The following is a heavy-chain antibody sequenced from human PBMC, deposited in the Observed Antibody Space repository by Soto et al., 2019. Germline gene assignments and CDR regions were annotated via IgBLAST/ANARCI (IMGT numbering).Heavy chain of an antibody. Sequence: QLQLQESGPGLVKPSETLSLTCTVSGGSISSSSYYWGWIRQPPGKGLEWIGSIYYSGSTYYNPSLKRRVPISVDTSKHPFSRKLSSVTAADAAVYYCARVGARGCGEGGDYWGQGTLVTVSS. CDR2: IYYSGST. V-gene: IGHV4-39*01. CDR3: ARVGARGCGEGGDY. D-gene: IGHD3-10*01. CDR1: GGSISSSSYY. J-gene: IGHJ4*02.